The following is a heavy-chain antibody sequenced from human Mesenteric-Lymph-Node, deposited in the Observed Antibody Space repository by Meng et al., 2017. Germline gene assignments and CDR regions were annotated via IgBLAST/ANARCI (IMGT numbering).Heavy chain of an antibody. CDR2: INHSGST. J-gene: IGHJ5*02. Sequence: QAQLQQWGAGPLKPSETLSLTCAVYGCSFSDYFWTWIRQPPGKGLEWIGEINHSGSTNYNPSLKSRVTISVDTSKNQFSLKLTSVTATDTAVYYCARVAFCGGDCYFLAPWGQGTLVTVFS. D-gene: IGHD2-21*02. CDR3: ARVAFCGGDCYFLAP. V-gene: IGHV4-34*01. CDR1: GCSFSDYF.